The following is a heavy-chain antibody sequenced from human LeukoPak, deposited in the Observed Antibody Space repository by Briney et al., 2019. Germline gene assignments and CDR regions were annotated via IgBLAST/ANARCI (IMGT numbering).Heavy chain of an antibody. J-gene: IGHJ4*02. V-gene: IGHV3-23*01. Sequence: PGGSLRLSCAGSGFAFGTYAMSWVRQAPGMGLEWVSSISANGQVTYYAHSVEGRFTISIDHSKSTLYLQLNSLRPEDTATYHCARDPYNTILYRLAHWGQGTLVTVSS. D-gene: IGHD3-10*01. CDR1: GFAFGTYA. CDR2: ISANGQVT. CDR3: ARDPYNTILYRLAH.